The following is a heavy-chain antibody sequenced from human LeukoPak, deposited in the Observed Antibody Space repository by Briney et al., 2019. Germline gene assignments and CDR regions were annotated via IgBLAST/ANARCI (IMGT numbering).Heavy chain of an antibody. Sequence: GGSLRLSCAASGFTFSSYAMNWVRQTPGKGLEWVSDISAGGDTEYADSVKGRFTISRDDSKNTLFLQMTSLRAEDTAVYYCAKDQYYYDNSGHPTEYWGQGTLVTVSS. J-gene: IGHJ4*02. V-gene: IGHV3-23*01. D-gene: IGHD3-22*01. CDR1: GFTFSSYA. CDR2: ISAGGDT. CDR3: AKDQYYYDNSGHPTEY.